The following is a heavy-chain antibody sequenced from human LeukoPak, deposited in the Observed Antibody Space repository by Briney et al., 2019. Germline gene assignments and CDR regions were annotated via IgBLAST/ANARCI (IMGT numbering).Heavy chain of an antibody. V-gene: IGHV3-11*06. CDR1: GFTFSDYY. D-gene: IGHD3-10*01. J-gene: IGHJ5*02. CDR3: ARVGGVLWFGELDWFDP. Sequence: GGSLRLSCAASGFTFSDYYMSWVRQAPGKGLECVSYISSSSSYTNYADSVKGRFTISRDNAKTSLYLQMNSLRAEDTAVYYCARVGGVLWFGELDWFDPWGQGTLVTVSS. CDR2: ISSSSSYT.